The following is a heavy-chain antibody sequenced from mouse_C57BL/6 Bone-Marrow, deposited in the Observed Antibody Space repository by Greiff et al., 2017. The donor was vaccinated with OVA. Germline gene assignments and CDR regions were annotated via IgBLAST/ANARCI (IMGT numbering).Heavy chain of an antibody. D-gene: IGHD2-10*01. CDR3: ARIPYYGNYVDY. Sequence: VQLKQSGPELVKPGASVKISCKASGYSFTDYNMNWVKQSNGKSLEWIGVINPNYGTTSYNQKFKGKATLTVDQSSNTAYMQLSSLTTEDSAIYYCARIPYYGNYVDYWGQGTTLTVSS. V-gene: IGHV1-39*01. CDR1: GYSFTDYN. J-gene: IGHJ2*01. CDR2: INPNYGTT.